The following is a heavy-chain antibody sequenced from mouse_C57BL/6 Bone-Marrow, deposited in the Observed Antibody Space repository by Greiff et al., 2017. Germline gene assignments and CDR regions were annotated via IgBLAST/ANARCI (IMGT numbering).Heavy chain of an antibody. J-gene: IGHJ2*01. CDR3: ARSIWLRRHYFDY. D-gene: IGHD2-2*01. CDR2: INPGSGGT. CDR1: GYAFTNYL. Sequence: VQLQQSGAELVRPGTSVKVSCKASGYAFTNYLIEWVKQRPGQGLEWIGVINPGSGGTNYNEKFKGKATLTADKSSSTAYMQLSSLTSEDSAVYFCARSIWLRRHYFDYWGQGTTLTVSS. V-gene: IGHV1-54*01.